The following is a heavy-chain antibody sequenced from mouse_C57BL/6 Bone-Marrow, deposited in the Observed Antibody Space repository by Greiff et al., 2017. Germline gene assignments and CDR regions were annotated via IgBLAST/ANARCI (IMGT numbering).Heavy chain of an antibody. CDR1: GYAFSSSW. Sequence: VQLQQSGPELVKPGASVKISCKASGYAFSSSWMNWVKQRPGKGLEWIGRIYPGDGDTNYNGKFKGKATLTADKSSSTAYMQLSSLTSEDSAVYFCARCGGYSLIDYWGQGTTLTVSS. CDR3: ARCGGYSLIDY. J-gene: IGHJ2*01. V-gene: IGHV1-82*01. D-gene: IGHD2-3*01. CDR2: IYPGDGDT.